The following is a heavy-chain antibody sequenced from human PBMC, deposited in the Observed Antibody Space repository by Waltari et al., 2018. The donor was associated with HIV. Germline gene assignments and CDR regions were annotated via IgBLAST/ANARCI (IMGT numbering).Heavy chain of an antibody. J-gene: IGHJ4*02. CDR1: GYPFTSYY. CDR3: ANTRVGDFDY. V-gene: IGHV1-46*03. D-gene: IGHD1-26*01. Sequence: QVLLVQSGAEVKRPGASVMISCEASGYPFTSYYMNWVLQVPGLGLEWMGGINPNSGTSAYAQKVRGRVTMTRDLSTRTYYLELSNLKSDDTAVYFCANTRVGDFDYWGQGTQVTVS. CDR2: INPNSGTS.